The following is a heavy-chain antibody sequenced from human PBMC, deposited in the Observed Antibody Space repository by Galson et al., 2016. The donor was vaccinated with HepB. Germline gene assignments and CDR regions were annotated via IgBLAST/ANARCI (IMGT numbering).Heavy chain of an antibody. D-gene: IGHD6-13*01. CDR3: ARGTYSSSWLFEY. V-gene: IGHV1-69*13. CDR2: IIPYFGTP. Sequence: SVKVSCKASGGPFNSYAISWVRQAPGQRPEWMGGIIPYFGTPNYAQHFQGRVTITADESTNTVYMDLSGLISEDTAVYYCARGTYSSSWLFEYWGQGTLVTVSS. J-gene: IGHJ4*02. CDR1: GGPFNSYA.